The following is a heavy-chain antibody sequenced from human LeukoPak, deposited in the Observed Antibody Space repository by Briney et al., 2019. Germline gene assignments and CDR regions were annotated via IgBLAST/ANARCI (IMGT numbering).Heavy chain of an antibody. CDR3: ARNYYYDSKTIDY. V-gene: IGHV4-31*03. Sequence: SETLSLTCTVSGGSISSGGYYWSWIRQHPGKGLEWIGYIYYSGSTYYNPSLKSRVTISVDTSKNQFSLKLSSVTAAGTAVYYCARNYYYDSKTIDYWGQGTLVTVSS. D-gene: IGHD3-22*01. CDR2: IYYSGST. J-gene: IGHJ4*02. CDR1: GGSISSGGYY.